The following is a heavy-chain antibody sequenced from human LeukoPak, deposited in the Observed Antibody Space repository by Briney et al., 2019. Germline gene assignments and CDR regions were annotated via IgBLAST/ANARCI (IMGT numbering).Heavy chain of an antibody. CDR2: ISGSGGST. CDR1: GFTFSSYA. Sequence: SGGSLRLSCAASGFTFSSYAMSWVRQAPGKGLEWVSAISGSGGSTYYADFVKGRFTISRDNSKNTLYLQMNSLRAEDTAVYYCAKNSGYYSGSFDYWGQGTLVTVSS. J-gene: IGHJ4*02. V-gene: IGHV3-23*01. CDR3: AKNSGYYSGSFDY. D-gene: IGHD3-22*01.